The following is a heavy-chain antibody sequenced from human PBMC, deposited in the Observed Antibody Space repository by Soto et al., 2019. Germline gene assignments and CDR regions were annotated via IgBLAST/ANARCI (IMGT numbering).Heavy chain of an antibody. CDR1: GFTFDDYA. CDR3: AKVRSMTTVTRDGFDI. Sequence: EVQLVESGGGLVQPGRSLRLSCAASGFTFDDYAMHWVRQAPGKGLEWVSGISWNSGSIGYADSVKGRFTISRDNAKNSLYLEMDSLRAEDTALYYCAKVRSMTTVTRDGFDIWGQGTMVTVSS. CDR2: ISWNSGSI. D-gene: IGHD4-17*01. J-gene: IGHJ3*02. V-gene: IGHV3-9*01.